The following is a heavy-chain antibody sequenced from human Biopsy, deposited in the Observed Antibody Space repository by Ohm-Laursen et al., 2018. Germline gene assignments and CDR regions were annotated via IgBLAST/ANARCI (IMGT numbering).Heavy chain of an antibody. J-gene: IGHJ4*02. V-gene: IGHV3-30*03. CDR1: GFTLTDSG. D-gene: IGHD1-1*01. Sequence: SLRLSCAASGFTLTDSGMHWVRQAPGKGLEWVALISYDGSYKNYEDSVKGRFTISRDNSKNTLYLQMNSLRSEDTAVYYCAADINVWNVNYWGQGTQVTVSS. CDR3: AADINVWNVNY. CDR2: ISYDGSYK.